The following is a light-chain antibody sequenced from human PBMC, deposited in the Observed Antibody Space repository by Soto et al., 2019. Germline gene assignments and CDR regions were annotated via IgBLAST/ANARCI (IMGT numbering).Light chain of an antibody. CDR2: DAS. CDR3: KQYNSYSLT. CDR1: QSISSW. Sequence: DIPVTKSASTLSSSVRARATITCRASQSISSWLAWYQQNPGKAPKLLIYDASSLESGVPSRFSGSGSGTEFTLTISSLQPEDVATYYCKQYNSYSLTFGQGTKVDI. J-gene: IGKJ1*01. V-gene: IGKV1-5*01.